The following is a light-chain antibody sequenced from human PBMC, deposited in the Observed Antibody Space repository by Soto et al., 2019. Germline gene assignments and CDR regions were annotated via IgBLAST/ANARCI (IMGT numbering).Light chain of an antibody. J-gene: IGKJ3*01. V-gene: IGKV3-20*01. CDR2: RAS. CDR3: QQYGTSPFT. CDR1: QSVSSDY. Sequence: EIVLTQSPGTLSLSPGERATLSCRASQSVSSDYLAWYQQKPGQTPKVLIYRASSRATGIPDRFSGSGSGTDFTLTISRLEPEDFAVYYCQQYGTSPFTFGPGTTVDI.